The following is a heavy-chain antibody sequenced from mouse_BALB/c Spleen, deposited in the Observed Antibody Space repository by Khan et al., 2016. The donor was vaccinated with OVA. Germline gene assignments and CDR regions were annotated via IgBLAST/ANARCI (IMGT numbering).Heavy chain of an antibody. CDR1: DYSITSGYS. CDR3: ARLYGNYWYCDV. D-gene: IGHD2-10*02. CDR2: IHYSGST. J-gene: IGHJ1*01. V-gene: IGHV3-1*02. Sequence: EVQLVESGPDLVKPSQSLSLTCTVTDYSITSGYSWHWIRQFPGNKLEWMGYIHYSGSTNYNPSLKSRLSFTRDTSKNQFFLHLNSVTTEDTVTYYCARLYGNYWYCDVWGAGTTVTVSS.